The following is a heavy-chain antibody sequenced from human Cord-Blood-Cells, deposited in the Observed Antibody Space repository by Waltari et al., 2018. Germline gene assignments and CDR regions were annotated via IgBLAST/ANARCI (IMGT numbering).Heavy chain of an antibody. J-gene: IGHJ3*02. V-gene: IGHV4-38-2*01. D-gene: IGHD2-2*01. CDR2: IYHSGST. Sequence: QVQLQESGPGLVQPSETLSLHCAVSGYSISSVFYWGWRRQPPGQGLEWIGSIYHSGSTYYNPSLKSRVTISVDTSKNQFSLKLSSVTAADTAVYYCARAPERYCSSTSCPNDAFDIWGQGTMVTVSS. CDR1: GYSISSVFY. CDR3: ARAPERYCSSTSCPNDAFDI.